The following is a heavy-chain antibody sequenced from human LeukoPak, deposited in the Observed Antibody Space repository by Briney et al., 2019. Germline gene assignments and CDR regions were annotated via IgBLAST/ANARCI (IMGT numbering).Heavy chain of an antibody. CDR2: IIPIFGTA. D-gene: IGHD6-19*01. CDR3: ARGEMTGYSSGWYTY. V-gene: IGHV1-69*13. J-gene: IGHJ4*02. CDR1: GGTFSSYA. Sequence: SVKVSCKASGGTFSSYAISWVRQAPGQGLEWMGGIIPIFGTASYAQKFQGRVTITADESTSTAYMELSSLRSEDTAVYYCARGEMTGYSSGWYTYWGQGTLVTVSS.